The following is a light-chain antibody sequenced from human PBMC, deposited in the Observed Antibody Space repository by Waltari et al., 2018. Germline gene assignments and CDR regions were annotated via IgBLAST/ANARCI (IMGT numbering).Light chain of an antibody. Sequence: DIQMTPSPSPLSASVGDRVTITCRASQSIRSWLAWYQQKPGKAPKVLIYDASTLESGVSSRFSGSGSGTEFTLTINGLQPDDFATYYCQHYNNYSFGQGTRVEIK. J-gene: IGKJ1*01. CDR1: QSIRSW. CDR3: QHYNNYS. V-gene: IGKV1-5*01. CDR2: DAS.